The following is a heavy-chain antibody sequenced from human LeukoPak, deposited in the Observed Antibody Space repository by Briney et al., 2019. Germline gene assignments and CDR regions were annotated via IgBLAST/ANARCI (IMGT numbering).Heavy chain of an antibody. V-gene: IGHV4-38-2*01. Sequence: SETLSLTCAVSGYSISSGYYWGWIRQPPGKGLEWIGNIYHSGSTYYNPSLTSRVTISVDTSKNQFSLKLSSVTAADTAVYYCARAGIGIRYYMDVWGKGTTVTVSS. CDR3: ARAGIGIRYYMDV. D-gene: IGHD3-10*01. CDR1: GYSISSGYY. CDR2: IYHSGST. J-gene: IGHJ6*03.